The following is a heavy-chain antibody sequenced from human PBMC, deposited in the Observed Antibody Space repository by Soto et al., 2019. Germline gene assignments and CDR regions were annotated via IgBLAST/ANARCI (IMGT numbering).Heavy chain of an antibody. CDR1: GYTFTSYG. D-gene: IGHD3-22*01. V-gene: IGHV1-18*04. CDR3: ARAKTYFDNSVLGY. Sequence: VSVKVSCKTSGYTFTSYGIHWVRQAPGQGLEWMGWTSTYNGNTNLAQKFQGRVIMSTDTSTNTAHMELRSLRSDDTAVYYCARAKTYFDNSVLGYWGQGTLVTVSS. J-gene: IGHJ4*02. CDR2: TSTYNGNT.